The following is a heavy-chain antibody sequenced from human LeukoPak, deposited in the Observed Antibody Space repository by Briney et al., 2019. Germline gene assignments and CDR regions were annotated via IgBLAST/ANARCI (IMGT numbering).Heavy chain of an antibody. CDR2: ISWNSGSI. CDR3: AKDRGYKYYGSGSAFDY. J-gene: IGHJ4*02. D-gene: IGHD3-10*01. V-gene: IGHV3-9*03. CDR1: GFTFDDYA. Sequence: GGSLRLSCAASGFTFDDYAMHWVRQVPGKGLEWVSGISWNSGSIGYADSVKGRFTISRDNAKNSLYLQMNSLRAEDMALYYCAKDRGYKYYGSGSAFDYWGQGTLVTVSS.